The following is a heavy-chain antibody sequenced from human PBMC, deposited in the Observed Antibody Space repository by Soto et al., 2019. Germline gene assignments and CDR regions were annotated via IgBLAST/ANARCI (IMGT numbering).Heavy chain of an antibody. CDR1: GYTFSRYE. CDR3: ARDQSIIDN. D-gene: IGHD3-9*01. J-gene: IGHJ4*02. CDR2: ISAYNGNT. Sequence: ASVKVSCKASGYTFSRYEMRWVRQAPGQGLEWMGWISAYNGNTNYGQKFQGRVTMTTDTSTNTAYMELRSLRSDDTAVYYCARDQSIIDNWGQGTLVTVSS. V-gene: IGHV1-18*04.